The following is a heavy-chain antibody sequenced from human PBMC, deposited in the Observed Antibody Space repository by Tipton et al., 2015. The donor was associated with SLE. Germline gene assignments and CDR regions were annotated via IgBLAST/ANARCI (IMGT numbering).Heavy chain of an antibody. CDR2: IWYDGSNI. CDR1: GFTFSSYA. D-gene: IGHD3-22*01. J-gene: IGHJ4*01. CDR3: ARGESSGYYVDY. V-gene: IGHV3-33*01. Sequence: SLRLSCAASGFTFSSYAMHWVRQAPGKGLEWVAVIWYDGSNISYADSVKGRFTISRDNSKNTLYLQMNSLRAEDTAAYYCARGESSGYYVDYWGHGTLVTVSS.